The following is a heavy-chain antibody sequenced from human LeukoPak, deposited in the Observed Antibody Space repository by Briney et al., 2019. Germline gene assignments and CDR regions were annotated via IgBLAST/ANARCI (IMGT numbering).Heavy chain of an antibody. V-gene: IGHV1-8*01. Sequence: ASVKVSCKASGYTFTSYDINWVRQAPGQGLEWMGWMNPNSGNTGYAQKFQGRATMTRNTSISTAYMELSSLRSEDTAVYYCAYCSSTYYYYMDVWGKGTTVTVSS. CDR1: GYTFTSYD. J-gene: IGHJ6*03. D-gene: IGHD2-2*01. CDR3: AYCSSTYYYYMDV. CDR2: MNPNSGNT.